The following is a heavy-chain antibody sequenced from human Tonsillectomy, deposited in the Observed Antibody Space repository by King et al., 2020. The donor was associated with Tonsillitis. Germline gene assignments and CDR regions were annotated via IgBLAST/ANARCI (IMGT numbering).Heavy chain of an antibody. D-gene: IGHD3-9*01. CDR1: GFSLSTSRVG. V-gene: IGHV2-5*02. Sequence: TLKESGPALVKPTQTLTLTCTFSGFSLSTSRVGVGWIRQPPGKAPECLALIYWDDDERYNPSLKSRLTITKATSNNQVVLTVTDMDPVDTATYYCSHSPNFHWSLYFDYWGQGTPVTVSS. CDR3: SHSPNFHWSLYFDY. CDR2: IYWDDDE. J-gene: IGHJ4*02.